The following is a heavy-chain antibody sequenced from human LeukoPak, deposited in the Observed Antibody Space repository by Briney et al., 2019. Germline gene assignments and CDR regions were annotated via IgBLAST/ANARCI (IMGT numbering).Heavy chain of an antibody. CDR1: GFTFSDYY. V-gene: IGHV3-11*01. Sequence: GGSLRLSCAASGFTFSDYYMSWIRQAPGKGLEWVSYISSSGSTIYYADSVKGRFTISRDNSKNTLYLQMNSLRAEDTAVYYCAKAGAVVVVAAKFFDYWGQGTLVTVSS. J-gene: IGHJ4*02. CDR2: ISSSGSTI. CDR3: AKAGAVVVVAAKFFDY. D-gene: IGHD2-15*01.